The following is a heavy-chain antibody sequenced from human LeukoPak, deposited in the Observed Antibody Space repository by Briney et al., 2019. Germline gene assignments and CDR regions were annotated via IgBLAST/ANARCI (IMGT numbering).Heavy chain of an antibody. CDR1: GYTFTSYG. Sequence: ASVKVSCKASGYTFTSYGISWVRQATGQGLEWMGWMNPNSGNTGYAQKFQGRVTMTRNTSISTAYMELSSLRSEDTAVYYCARSGTSKWAAAGANFQHWGQGTLVTVSS. CDR2: MNPNSGNT. CDR3: ARSGTSKWAAAGANFQH. V-gene: IGHV1-8*01. D-gene: IGHD6-13*01. J-gene: IGHJ1*01.